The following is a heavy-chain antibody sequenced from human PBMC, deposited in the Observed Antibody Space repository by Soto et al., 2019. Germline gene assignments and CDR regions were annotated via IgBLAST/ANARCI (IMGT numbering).Heavy chain of an antibody. V-gene: IGHV5-51*01. Sequence: GESLKISCKGSGYSFTSYWIGWVRQLPGKGLEWMGIIYPGDSDTRYSPSFQGQVTISADKSISTAYLQWSSLKASDTAMYYCATRIAAAGTRQRHNALDIWGKGTMGTVSS. CDR3: ATRIAAAGTRQRHNALDI. D-gene: IGHD6-13*01. CDR2: IYPGDSDT. J-gene: IGHJ3*02. CDR1: GYSFTSYW.